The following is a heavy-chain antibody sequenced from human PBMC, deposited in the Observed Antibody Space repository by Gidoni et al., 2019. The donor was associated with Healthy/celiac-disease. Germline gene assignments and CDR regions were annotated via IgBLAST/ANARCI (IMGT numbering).Heavy chain of an antibody. CDR2: MSGSGGST. V-gene: IGHV3-23*01. Sequence: EVQLLESGGGLVQPGGSLRLSCAASGFTFSSYAMSWVRQAPGKGMEWVSAMSGSGGSTYYADSVKGRFTISRDNSKNTLYLKMNSLRAEDTAVYYCAKSSARELRVDAFDIWGQGTMVTVSS. CDR1: GFTFSSYA. D-gene: IGHD1-26*01. J-gene: IGHJ3*02. CDR3: AKSSARELRVDAFDI.